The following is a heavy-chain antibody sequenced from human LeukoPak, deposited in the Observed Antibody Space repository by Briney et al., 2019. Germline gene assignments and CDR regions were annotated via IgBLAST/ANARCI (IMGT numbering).Heavy chain of an antibody. CDR2: IKQDGNEK. Sequence: PGGSLRLSCAASRFTLSSYWMSWVRQAPGKGLEWVANIKQDGNEKYYVDSVEGRFTISGDNAKNSLYLQMNSLRVEDTAVYYCARDYQGHFEYWGQGTLVTVSS. CDR1: RFTLSSYW. V-gene: IGHV3-7*05. J-gene: IGHJ4*02. CDR3: ARDYQGHFEY. D-gene: IGHD2-2*01.